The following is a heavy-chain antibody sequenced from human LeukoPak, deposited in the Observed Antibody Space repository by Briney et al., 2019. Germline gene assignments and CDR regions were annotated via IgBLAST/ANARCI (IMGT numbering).Heavy chain of an antibody. Sequence: SQTLFLTCAVSGDSIGRGSYYWGWIRQPAGKAPEWIGRIFNTGSTSYNPSLKSRVTISVDTSKNQFSLNLRSVTAADTAVYYCARDICGYNYGCFDSWGQGTLVTVSS. CDR3: ARDICGYNYGCFDS. CDR2: IFNTGST. J-gene: IGHJ4*02. V-gene: IGHV4-61*02. D-gene: IGHD5-18*01. CDR1: GDSIGRGSYY.